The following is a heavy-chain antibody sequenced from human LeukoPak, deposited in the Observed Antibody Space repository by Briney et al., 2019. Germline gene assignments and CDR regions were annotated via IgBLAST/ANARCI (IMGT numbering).Heavy chain of an antibody. CDR3: ASAGVIQLWVPKHPTHMYYFDY. CDR1: GFTFDDYA. CDR2: ISWNSGSI. V-gene: IGHV3-9*01. J-gene: IGHJ4*02. Sequence: PGGSLRLSCAASGFTFDDYAMHWVRQAPGKGLEWVSGISWNSGSIGYADSVKGRFTISRDNAKNSLYLQMNSLRAEDTAVYYCASAGVIQLWVPKHPTHMYYFDYWGQGTLVTVSS. D-gene: IGHD5-18*01.